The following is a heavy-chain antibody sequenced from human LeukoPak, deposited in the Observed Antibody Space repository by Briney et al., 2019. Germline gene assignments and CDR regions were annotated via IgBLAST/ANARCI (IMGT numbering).Heavy chain of an antibody. CDR3: AKANVFGVVDYFDY. CDR2: ISGSGGST. D-gene: IGHD3-3*01. CDR1: GLTFSSYA. V-gene: IGHV3-23*01. J-gene: IGHJ4*02. Sequence: GGSLRLSCAASGLTFSSYAMSWVRQAPGKGLDWVSAISGSGGSTYYADSVKGRFTISRDNSKNTLYLQVNSLRAEDTAVYYCAKANVFGVVDYFDYWGQGTLVTVSS.